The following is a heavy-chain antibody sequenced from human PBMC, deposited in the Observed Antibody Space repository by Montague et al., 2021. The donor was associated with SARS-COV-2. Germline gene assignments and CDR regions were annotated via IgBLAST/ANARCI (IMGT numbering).Heavy chain of an antibody. J-gene: IGHJ6*02. V-gene: IGHV4-34*01. CDR2: INHSGST. CDR1: GGSFSGYY. CDR3: ARGRTGTTFYYYYYYGMDV. D-gene: IGHD1-7*01. Sequence: ETLSLTCAVYGGSFSGYYWSWIRQPPGKGLEWIGEINHSGSTNYNPSLKSRVTISVDMSKNQFSLKLSSVTAADTAVYYCARGRTGTTFYYYYYYGMDVWGQETTVTVSS.